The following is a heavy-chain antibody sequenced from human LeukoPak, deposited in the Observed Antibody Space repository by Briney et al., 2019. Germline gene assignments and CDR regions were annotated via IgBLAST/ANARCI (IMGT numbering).Heavy chain of an antibody. J-gene: IGHJ4*02. CDR1: GFTFSSYA. D-gene: IGHD1-26*01. CDR2: INDDGSRT. Sequence: GGSLRLSCAASGFTFSSYAMHWVRQAPGKGLVWVSRINDDGSRTGHADSVKGRFTISRDNAKNTLYLQVNGLRAEDTAVYYCGRALGSPLDYWGQGTLVIVSS. CDR3: GRALGSPLDY. V-gene: IGHV3-74*01.